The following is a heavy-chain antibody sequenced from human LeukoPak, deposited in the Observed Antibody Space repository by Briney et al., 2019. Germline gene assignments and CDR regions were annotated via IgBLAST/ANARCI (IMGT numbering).Heavy chain of an antibody. V-gene: IGHV4-31*03. CDR2: IYYSGST. CDR3: AGDRYFDWPGPYGMDV. Sequence: SETLSLTCTVSGGSISSGGYYWSWLRQHPGKGLEWIGYIYYSGSTYYNPSLKSRVTISVDTSKNQFAVKLSSVTAADTGVYYCAGDRYFDWPGPYGMDVWGQGTTVTVSS. D-gene: IGHD3-9*01. CDR1: GGSISSGGYY. J-gene: IGHJ6*02.